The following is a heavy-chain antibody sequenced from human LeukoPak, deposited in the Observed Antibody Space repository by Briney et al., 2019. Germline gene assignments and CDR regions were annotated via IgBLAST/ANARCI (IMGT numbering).Heavy chain of an antibody. V-gene: IGHV3-30*14. CDR1: GFTFSTYA. Sequence: QPGGSLRLSCAASGFTFSTYAMNWVRQAPGKGLEWVAVISYDGRQNYYADSVKGRFTISRDNSKNTLYLQMNSLRVEDTAVYYCATRAVAAPYWGQGTLVTVSS. CDR2: ISYDGRQN. CDR3: ATRAVAAPY. D-gene: IGHD6-19*01. J-gene: IGHJ4*02.